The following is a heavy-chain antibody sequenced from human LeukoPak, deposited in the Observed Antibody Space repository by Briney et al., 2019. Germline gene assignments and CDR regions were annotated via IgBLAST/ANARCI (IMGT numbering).Heavy chain of an antibody. CDR1: GFSISIGYY. J-gene: IGHJ4*02. D-gene: IGHD4-17*01. CDR2: ALHSGNT. V-gene: IGHV4-38-2*02. CDR3: AMITVTAGVDS. Sequence: SETLSLTCSVSGFSISIGYYWGWIRQPPGKGLEWIGNALHSGNTFYNPSLKSRVAISLDTSRNQLSMRLSSVTAADTAVYYCAMITVTAGVDSWGQGTLVTVSS.